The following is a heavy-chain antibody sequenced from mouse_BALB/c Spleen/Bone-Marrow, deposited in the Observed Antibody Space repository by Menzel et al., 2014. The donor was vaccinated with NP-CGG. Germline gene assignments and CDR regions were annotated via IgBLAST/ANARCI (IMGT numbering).Heavy chain of an antibody. CDR3: AGSYYGSTFDY. V-gene: IGHV5-6-2*01. CDR1: GFTFSSYY. CDR2: INSNGGST. D-gene: IGHD1-1*01. Sequence: EVQLVESGGGLVKLGGSLKLSCAASGFTFSSYYMSWVRQTPEKRLELVAAINSNGGSTYYPDTVKGRFTISRDNAKNTLYLQMSSLKSEDTALYYCAGSYYGSTFDYWGQGTTLTVSS. J-gene: IGHJ2*01.